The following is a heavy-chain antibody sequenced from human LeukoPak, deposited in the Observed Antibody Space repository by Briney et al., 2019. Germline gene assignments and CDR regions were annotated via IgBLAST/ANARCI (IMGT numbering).Heavy chain of an antibody. V-gene: IGHV4-30-4*01. Sequence: SQTLSLTCTVSGGSISSGDYYWGWIRQPPGQGLDVIGYMYYTQSTYYTPSLESPVTISLDRSKTQCSLKLSSVTAADTVVYYCARPYYYDSRVDPWGQGTLVTVSS. CDR2: MYYTQST. D-gene: IGHD3-22*01. CDR3: ARPYYYDSRVDP. CDR1: GGSISSGDYY. J-gene: IGHJ5*02.